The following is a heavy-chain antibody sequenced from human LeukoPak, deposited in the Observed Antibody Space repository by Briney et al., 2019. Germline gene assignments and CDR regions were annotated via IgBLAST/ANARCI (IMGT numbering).Heavy chain of an antibody. CDR1: GYTFIGYY. CDR3: ARGDTATFDY. J-gene: IGHJ4*02. Sequence: ASVKVSCKASGYTFIGYYLHWVRQAPGQGLEWIGWINPEGGDSNHAQKFQDRVTMTGDTSISTAYMELSSLRSNDTAVYYCARGDTATFDYWGQGTLVTVSS. CDR2: INPEGGDS. V-gene: IGHV1-2*02. D-gene: IGHD5-18*01.